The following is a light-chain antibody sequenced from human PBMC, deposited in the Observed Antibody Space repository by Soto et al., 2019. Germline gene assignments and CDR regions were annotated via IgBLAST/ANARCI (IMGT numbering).Light chain of an antibody. CDR2: NNN. V-gene: IGLV1-44*01. CDR1: NSNIGSNT. Sequence: QSVLTQPPSASGTPGQRVTISCSGGNSNIGSNTVIWYQQLPGPAPKLLIYNNNQRPSGVPDRFSGSKSGTSASLAISGLQSEDEADYYCAAWDDSLNGHAVVGGGTQLTVL. J-gene: IGLJ7*01. CDR3: AAWDDSLNGHAV.